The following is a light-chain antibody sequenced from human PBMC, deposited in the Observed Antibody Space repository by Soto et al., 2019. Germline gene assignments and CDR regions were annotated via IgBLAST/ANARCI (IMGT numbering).Light chain of an antibody. V-gene: IGLV2-11*01. CDR3: CSYAGSSSAM. Sequence: QSALTQPRSVSGSRGQSVTISCTGTSSDVGAYDFVSWYQQHPGKAPQLMIYDVTKRPSGVPDRFSGSKSGNTASLTISGLQAEDEAAYYCCSYAGSSSAMFGGGTQLTVL. CDR2: DVT. J-gene: IGLJ3*02. CDR1: SSDVGAYDF.